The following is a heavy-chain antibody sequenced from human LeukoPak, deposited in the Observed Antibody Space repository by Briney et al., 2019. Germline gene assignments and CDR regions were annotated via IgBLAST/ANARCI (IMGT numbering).Heavy chain of an antibody. Sequence: GGSLRLSCAASGFTFSSYAMHWVRQAPGKGLEWVAVISYDGSNKYYADSVKGRFTISRDNSKNTLYLQMNSLRAEDTAVYYCARAHRTTVSYYYYGMDVWGQGTTVTVSS. CDR2: ISYDGSNK. CDR3: ARAHRTTVSYYYYGMDV. D-gene: IGHD4-11*01. V-gene: IGHV3-30-3*01. CDR1: GFTFSSYA. J-gene: IGHJ6*02.